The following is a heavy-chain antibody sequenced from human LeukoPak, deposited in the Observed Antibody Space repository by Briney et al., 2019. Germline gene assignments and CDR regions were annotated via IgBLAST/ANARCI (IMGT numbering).Heavy chain of an antibody. CDR3: ARGQPPPSYYDFWSGYYTGFDY. V-gene: IGHV1-2*02. Sequence: ASVKVSCKASGYSFIGYHMHWVRQAPGQGLEWMGWTNPNTGGTKYAQKFQGRVTMTRNTSISTAYMELSSLRPEDTAVYYCARGQPPPSYYDFWSGYYTGFDYWGQGTLVTVSS. J-gene: IGHJ4*02. CDR2: TNPNTGGT. CDR1: GYSFIGYH. D-gene: IGHD3-3*01.